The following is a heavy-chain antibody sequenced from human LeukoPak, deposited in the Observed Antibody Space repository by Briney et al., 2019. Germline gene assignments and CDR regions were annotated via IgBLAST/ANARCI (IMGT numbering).Heavy chain of an antibody. CDR2: IIPIFGTA. J-gene: IGHJ6*03. V-gene: IGHV1-69*05. CDR1: GGTFSSYA. CDR3: ARGHTKWERNYYYYYMDV. D-gene: IGHD1-26*01. Sequence: SVKVSCKASGGTFSSYAISWVRQAPGQGLEWMGGIIPIFGTANYAQKFQGRVTITTDESTSTAYMELSSLRSGDTAVYYCARGHTKWERNYYYYYMDVWGKGTTVTVSS.